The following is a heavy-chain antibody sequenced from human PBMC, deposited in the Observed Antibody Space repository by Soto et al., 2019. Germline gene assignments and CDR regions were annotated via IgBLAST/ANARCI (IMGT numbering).Heavy chain of an antibody. J-gene: IGHJ1*01. CDR1: GGSISSGGYY. CDR3: VRGVLS. Sequence: QVQLQESGPGLVKASQTLSLTCNVSGGSISSGGYYWTWIRQHPGKGLEWIGNIHHSGSTFYNPSLQSRVSRSVDTSKNQFSLKLSSVTAADTAVYFCVRGVLSWGQGTLVTVSS. CDR2: IHHSGST. V-gene: IGHV4-31*03. D-gene: IGHD3-10*01.